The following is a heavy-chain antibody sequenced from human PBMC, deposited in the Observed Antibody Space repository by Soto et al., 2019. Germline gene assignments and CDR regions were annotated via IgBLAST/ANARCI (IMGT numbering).Heavy chain of an antibody. CDR3: AKLRYSTPYYYSYMDV. V-gene: IGHV3-23*01. CDR1: GFTFSNYA. Sequence: EVQLLESGGGLVQPGGSLRLSCAASGFTFSNYAMSWVRQAPGKGQEWVSAITDSGGSTYYADSVKGRFTISRDNSKNTLYLQMNSLRAEDTAVYYCAKLRYSTPYYYSYMDVWGKGTTVTVSS. J-gene: IGHJ6*03. D-gene: IGHD3-9*01. CDR2: ITDSGGST.